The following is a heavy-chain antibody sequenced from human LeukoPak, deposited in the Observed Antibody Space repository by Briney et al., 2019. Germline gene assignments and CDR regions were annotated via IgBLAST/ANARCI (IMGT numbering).Heavy chain of an antibody. V-gene: IGHV3-21*01. J-gene: IGHJ4*02. CDR1: GFTFSNYW. D-gene: IGHD2/OR15-2a*01. CDR3: ARRLSLEYRSSSFDS. Sequence: GGSLRLSCAASGFTFSNYWMNWVRQAPGKGLEWVSSISSSSSYIYYADSVKGRFTISRDNAKNSLYLQMNSLRAEDTAVYYCARRLSLEYRSSSFDSWGQGTQVTVSS. CDR2: ISSSSSYI.